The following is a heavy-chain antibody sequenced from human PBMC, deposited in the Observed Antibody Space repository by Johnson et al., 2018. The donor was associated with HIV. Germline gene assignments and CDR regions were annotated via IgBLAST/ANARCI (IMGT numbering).Heavy chain of an antibody. J-gene: IGHJ3*02. V-gene: IGHV3-48*03. D-gene: IGHD3-22*01. Sequence: VQLVESGGGLVKPGGSLRLSCAASGFTFSSYAMHWVRQAPGKGLEWVSYISSSGSTIYYADSVKGRFPISRDNAKNSLYLQMNSLRAEETAVYYCARDRPPRYYYDSSGYDACVIWGQGTMVTVSS. CDR2: ISSSGSTI. CDR1: GFTFSSYA. CDR3: ARDRPPRYYYDSSGYDACVI.